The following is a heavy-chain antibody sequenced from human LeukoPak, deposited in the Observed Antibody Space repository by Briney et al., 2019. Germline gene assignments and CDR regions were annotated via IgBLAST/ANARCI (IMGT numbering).Heavy chain of an antibody. J-gene: IGHJ4*02. V-gene: IGHV3-23*01. CDR2: ITATGDTA. D-gene: IGHD1-26*01. CDR3: AGDLYPSGSYLSFDY. CDR1: GFTFTKCA. Sequence: GGSLRLSCVASGFTFTKCAMSWIRQAPGKGLEWVAIITATGDTAYYADPVKGRFTISRDNSRNTVYMQMDSLRAEDTAIYYCAGDLYPSGSYLSFDYWGQGTLVTVSS.